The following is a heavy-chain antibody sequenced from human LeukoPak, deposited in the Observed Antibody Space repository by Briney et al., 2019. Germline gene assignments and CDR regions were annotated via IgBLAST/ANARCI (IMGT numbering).Heavy chain of an antibody. CDR2: IIPIFGTA. J-gene: IGHJ4*02. CDR3: ARVEGDGYDLDY. V-gene: IGHV1-69*13. Sequence: SVKVSCKASGGTFSSYAISWVRQAPGQGLEWMGGIIPIFGTANYAQKFQGRVTITADESTSTAYMELRSLRSDDTAVYYCARVEGDGYDLDYWGQGTLVTVSS. D-gene: IGHD5-12*01. CDR1: GGTFSSYA.